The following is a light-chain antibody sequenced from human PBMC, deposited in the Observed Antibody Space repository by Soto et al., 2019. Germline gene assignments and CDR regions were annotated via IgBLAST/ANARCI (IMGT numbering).Light chain of an antibody. CDR3: QQYGSSHRT. CDR2: GAS. J-gene: IGKJ1*01. V-gene: IGKV3-20*01. Sequence: VLTPSRDTLSLSPGPIATLSVMTSQSITSNYLAWYQQKPGQAPRLLIYGASSRATGIPDRFSGSGSGTDFTLTISRLEPEDLAVYFCQQYGSSHRTFGQGTKVDIK. CDR1: QSITSNY.